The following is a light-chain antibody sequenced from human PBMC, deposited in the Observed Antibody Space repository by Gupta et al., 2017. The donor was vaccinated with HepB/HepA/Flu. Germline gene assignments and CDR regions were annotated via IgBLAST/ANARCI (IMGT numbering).Light chain of an antibody. V-gene: IGKV1D-12*01. J-gene: IGKJ5*01. CDR3: QQSKDFSGT. Sequence: DIQMTQSPSSVSASVGDRVTITCRASQGIGNWLAWYQQRPGKAPKLLIYGASSLQSGVPSRISGSASGADFTLTISMLHPEDFATYYSQQSKDFSGTFGQGTRLEIK. CDR1: QGIGNW. CDR2: GAS.